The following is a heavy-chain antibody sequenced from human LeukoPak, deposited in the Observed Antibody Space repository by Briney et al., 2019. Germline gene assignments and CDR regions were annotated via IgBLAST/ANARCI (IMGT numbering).Heavy chain of an antibody. D-gene: IGHD3/OR15-3a*01. J-gene: IGHJ6*02. CDR3: PRAKESSMIFRGYYHYIMDV. CDR1: GFTFSDYY. V-gene: IGHV3-11*01. Sequence: GGSLRLSCAASGFTFSDYYMSWIRQAPGKGLEWVSYISSSGGTIYYADSVKGRFTISRDNAKNSLYLQMNSLRAEDTAVYYCPRAKESSMIFRGYYHYIMDVCGQGTTVTVSS. CDR2: ISSSGGTI.